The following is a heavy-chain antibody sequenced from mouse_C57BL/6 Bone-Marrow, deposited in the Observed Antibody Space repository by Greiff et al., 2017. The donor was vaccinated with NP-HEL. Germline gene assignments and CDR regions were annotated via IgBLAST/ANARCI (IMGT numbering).Heavy chain of an antibody. CDR2: ISYSGST. J-gene: IGHJ1*03. CDR3: ARTTTVVAPHWYFDV. D-gene: IGHD1-1*01. V-gene: IGHV3-8*01. Sequence: EVQRVESGPGLAKPSQTLSLTCSVTGYSITSDYWNWIRKFPGNKLEYMGYISYSGSTYYNPSLKSRISITRDTSKNQYYLQLNSVTTEDTATYYCARTTTVVAPHWYFDVWGTGTTVTVSS. CDR1: GYSITSDY.